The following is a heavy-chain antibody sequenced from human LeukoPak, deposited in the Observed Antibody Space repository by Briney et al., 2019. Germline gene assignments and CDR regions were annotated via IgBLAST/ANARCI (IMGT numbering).Heavy chain of an antibody. V-gene: IGHV3-7*03. CDR1: GFIVSSNY. CDR3: ASRAGYTGSWSAFDY. Sequence: GGSLRLSCAASGFIVSSNYMSWVRQAPGKGLEWVANIKQDGSEKYYVDSVKGRFTISRDNAKNSLYLQMNSLRAEDTAVYYCASRAGYTGSWSAFDYWGQGTLVTVSS. J-gene: IGHJ4*02. CDR2: IKQDGSEK. D-gene: IGHD6-13*01.